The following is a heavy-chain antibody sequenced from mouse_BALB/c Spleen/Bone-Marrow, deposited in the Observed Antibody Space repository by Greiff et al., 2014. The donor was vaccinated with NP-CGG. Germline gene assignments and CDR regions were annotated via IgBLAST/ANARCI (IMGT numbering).Heavy chain of an antibody. CDR3: ARRVYGNYWYFDV. J-gene: IGHJ1*01. Sequence: LLESGAELVRPGSSVKISCKASGYAFSSYWMNWVKQRPGQGLEWIGQIYPGDGDTNYNGKFKGKATLTADESSSTAYMQLSSLTSEDSAVYFCARRVYGNYWYFDVWGAGTTVTVSS. CDR2: IYPGDGDT. CDR1: GYAFSSYW. D-gene: IGHD2-1*01. V-gene: IGHV1-80*01.